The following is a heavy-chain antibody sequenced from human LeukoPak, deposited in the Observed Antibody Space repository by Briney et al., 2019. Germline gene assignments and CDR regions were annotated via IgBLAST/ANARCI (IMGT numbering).Heavy chain of an antibody. D-gene: IGHD6-13*01. CDR2: IYYSGST. J-gene: IGHJ4*02. V-gene: IGHV4-30-4*01. CDR3: AREFLEAAAGGIDY. Sequence: SQTLSLTCTVSGGSISSGDYYWSWIRQPPGKGLEWIGYIYYSGSTYYNPSLKSRVTISVDTSKNQFSLKLSSVTAADTAVYYCAREFLEAAAGGIDYWGQGTLVTVSS. CDR1: GGSISSGDYY.